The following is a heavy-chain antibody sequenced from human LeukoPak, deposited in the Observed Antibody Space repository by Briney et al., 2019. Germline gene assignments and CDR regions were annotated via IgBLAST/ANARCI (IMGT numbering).Heavy chain of an antibody. CDR2: VTARGGAT. CDR1: GVSFSWYA. J-gene: IGHJ4*01. D-gene: IGHD2-8*01. V-gene: IGHV3-23*01. CDR3: ASDPNGDYVRALDY. Sequence: PPGGSLRLSCVDSGVSFSWYALAWVRQAPGKGLEWVAAVTARGGATHYVDSVKGRFTISRDNSKNTMYLQMNSLRSEDTAIYYCASDPNGDYVRALDYWGRGTLVTVSS.